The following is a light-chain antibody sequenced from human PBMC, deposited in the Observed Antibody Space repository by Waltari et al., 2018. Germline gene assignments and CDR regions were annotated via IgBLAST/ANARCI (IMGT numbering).Light chain of an antibody. J-gene: IGLJ2*01. V-gene: IGLV2-14*01. CDR2: EVT. CDR1: SEDIGGYDH. Sequence: QSALTQPASVSGTPGQSITISCTGTSEDIGGYDHVSWYQQYPGKAPRLILYEVTNRPSDVSYRFSGSKSGNTASLTISGLQADDEADYYCSSYTTSSRVFGGGTKVTVL. CDR3: SSYTTSSRV.